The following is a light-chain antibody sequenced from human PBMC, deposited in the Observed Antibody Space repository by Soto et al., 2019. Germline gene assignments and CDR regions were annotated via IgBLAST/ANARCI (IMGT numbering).Light chain of an antibody. V-gene: IGLV2-14*01. CDR2: EVS. Sequence: SALTQPASVSGSPGQSITISCTGTSSDVGGYNYVSWYQQHPGKAPKLMIYEVSNRPSGVSNRFSGSKSGNTASLTISGLQAEAEADYYCSSYTSSSTYVFGTGTKVTVL. CDR1: SSDVGGYNY. CDR3: SSYTSSSTYV. J-gene: IGLJ1*01.